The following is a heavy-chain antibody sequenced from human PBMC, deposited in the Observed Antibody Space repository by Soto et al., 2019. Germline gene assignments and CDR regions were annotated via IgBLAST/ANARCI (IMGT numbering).Heavy chain of an antibody. D-gene: IGHD2-15*01. Sequence: SETLSLTCTVSGGSISSSSYYWGWIRQPPGKGLEWIGSIYYSGSTYYNPSLKSRVTISVDTSKNQFSLKLSSVTAADTAVYYCARRGDIVVVVAATYWYFDLWGRGTLGTVSS. V-gene: IGHV4-39*01. CDR3: ARRGDIVVVVAATYWYFDL. CDR2: IYYSGST. CDR1: GGSISSSSYY. J-gene: IGHJ2*01.